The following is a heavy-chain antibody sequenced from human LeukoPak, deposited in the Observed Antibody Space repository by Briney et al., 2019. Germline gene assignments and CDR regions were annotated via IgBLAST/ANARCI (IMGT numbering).Heavy chain of an antibody. V-gene: IGHV1-2*02. CDR2: INPSSGGT. Sequence: VASVKVSCKASGYTFTGYYMHWVRQAPGQGLEWMGWINPSSGGTNYAQKFQGRVTMTRDTSISTAYMELSRLRSDDTAVYYCARVRSIAVAATNPYFDYWGQGTLVTVSS. CDR1: GYTFTGYY. J-gene: IGHJ4*02. D-gene: IGHD6-19*01. CDR3: ARVRSIAVAATNPYFDY.